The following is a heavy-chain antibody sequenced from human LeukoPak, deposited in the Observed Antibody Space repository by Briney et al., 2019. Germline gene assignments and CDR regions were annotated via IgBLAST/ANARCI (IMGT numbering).Heavy chain of an antibody. CDR3: ARSKARYYDSSGYPDY. V-gene: IGHV1-18*01. Sequence: ASVKVSCKASSYTFTSYGISWVRQAPGQGLEWMGWISAYNGNTNYAQKLQGRVTMTTDTSTSTAYMELRSLRSDDTAVYYCARSKARYYDSSGYPDYWGQGTLVTVSS. D-gene: IGHD3-22*01. CDR2: ISAYNGNT. CDR1: SYTFTSYG. J-gene: IGHJ4*02.